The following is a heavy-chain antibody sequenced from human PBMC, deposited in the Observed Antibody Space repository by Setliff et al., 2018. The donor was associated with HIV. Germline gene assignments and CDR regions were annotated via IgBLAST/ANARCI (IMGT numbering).Heavy chain of an antibody. J-gene: IGHJ4*02. V-gene: IGHV3-49*04. Sequence: GGSLRLSCTASGFTFGDYAVSWVRQAPGKGLEWVGFIRSKVYGGTTEYAASVKGRFTISRDDSKNTLYLQLNSLKTEDTALYYCTAVREGWGQGTLVTVSS. CDR2: IRSKVYGGTT. CDR3: TAVREG. CDR1: GFTFGDYA. D-gene: IGHD1-26*01.